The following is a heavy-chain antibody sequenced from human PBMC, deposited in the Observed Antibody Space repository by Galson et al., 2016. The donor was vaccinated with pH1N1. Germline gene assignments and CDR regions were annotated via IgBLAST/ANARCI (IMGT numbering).Heavy chain of an antibody. J-gene: IGHJ4*02. CDR1: GYTFTNYG. V-gene: IGHV1-18*01. CDR2: IGAYNGNT. CDR3: ARDTWGSSSWYDY. D-gene: IGHD6-13*01. Sequence: SVKVSCKASGYTFTNYGISWVRQAPGQGLEWMGWIGAYNGNTNYAQKLQGRVTMTTDNSTSTAYMELRSLRSDDTAVYYCARDTWGSSSWYDYWGQGTLVTVSS.